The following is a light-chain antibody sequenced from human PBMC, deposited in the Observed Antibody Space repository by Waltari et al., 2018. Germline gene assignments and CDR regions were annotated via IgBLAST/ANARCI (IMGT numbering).Light chain of an antibody. CDR3: QQYGRSPYI. V-gene: IGKV3-20*01. Sequence: EIVLTQSPGTLSLSPGERATLSCRASQSVTSSRLAWYQQKPGQAPRLLIYGVSTRATGIPDRFSGSGSVTDFTLTISRLEPEDSAVYYCQQYGRSPYIFGQGTKLEIK. CDR2: GVS. CDR1: QSVTSSR. J-gene: IGKJ2*01.